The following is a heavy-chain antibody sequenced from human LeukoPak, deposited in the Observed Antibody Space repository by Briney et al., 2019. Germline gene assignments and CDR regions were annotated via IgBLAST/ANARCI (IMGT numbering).Heavy chain of an antibody. CDR1: GFTFSNYA. J-gene: IGHJ4*02. V-gene: IGHV3-30-3*01. Sequence: GGSLRLSCAASGFTFSNYAMHWVRQAPGKGLEWVAVILYDGSNKNYADSVKGRFTISRDNSKNTLYLQMNSPRTEDTAVYYCARVRFDSSGYTDYWGQGTLVTVSS. CDR2: ILYDGSNK. CDR3: ARVRFDSSGYTDY. D-gene: IGHD3-22*01.